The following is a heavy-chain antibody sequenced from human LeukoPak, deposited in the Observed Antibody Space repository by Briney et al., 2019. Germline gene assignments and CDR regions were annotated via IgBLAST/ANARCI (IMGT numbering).Heavy chain of an antibody. V-gene: IGHV3-33*01. D-gene: IGHD3-9*01. CDR3: ARATYDILTGYPRHYFDY. CDR2: IWYDGSNK. J-gene: IGHJ4*02. CDR1: GFTFSSYG. Sequence: QAGGSLRLSCAASGFTFSSYGMHWVRQAPGKGLEWVAVIWYDGSNKYYADSVKGRFTISRDNSKNTLYLQMNSLRAEDTAVYYCARATYDILTGYPRHYFDYWGQGTLVTVSS.